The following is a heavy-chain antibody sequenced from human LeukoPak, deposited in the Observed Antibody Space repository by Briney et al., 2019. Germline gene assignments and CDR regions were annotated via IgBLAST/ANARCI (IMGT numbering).Heavy chain of an antibody. CDR1: GFTFSHYW. D-gene: IGHD1-26*01. CDR2: INSDGSST. V-gene: IGHV3-74*01. CDR3: ATSLYSGTKLDY. J-gene: IGHJ4*02. Sequence: GGSLRLSCAASGFTFSHYWMHWVRQAPGKGLVWVSRINSDGSSTSYADSVKGRFTISRDRAKNTLYLQMNGLRADDTAVYYCATSLYSGTKLDYWGQGTLVTVSS.